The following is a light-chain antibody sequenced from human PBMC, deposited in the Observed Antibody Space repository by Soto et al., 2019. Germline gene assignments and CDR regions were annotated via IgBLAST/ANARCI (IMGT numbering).Light chain of an antibody. CDR1: SSDIGAYNF. V-gene: IGLV2-8*01. CDR3: SSYAGSSTWV. CDR2: EVT. J-gene: IGLJ2*01. Sequence: QSAPTQPPSASGSPGQSATISCTGSSSDIGAYNFVSWYQQYPGKAPKLIVYEVTKRPSGIPDRSSGSKSGNTASLTVSGLQTEDEADYYCSSYAGSSTWVFGGGTKLTVL.